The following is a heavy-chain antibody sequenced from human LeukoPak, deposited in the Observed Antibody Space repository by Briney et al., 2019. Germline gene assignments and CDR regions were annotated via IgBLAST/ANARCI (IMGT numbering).Heavy chain of an antibody. V-gene: IGHV1-69*06. J-gene: IGHJ4*02. D-gene: IGHD1-1*01. CDR1: GGTFSSYA. CDR2: IIPIFGTA. CDR3: ARDLSGDVLTAPFDY. Sequence: SVKVSCKASGGTFSSYAISWVRQAPGQGLEWMGGIIPIFGTANYAQKFQGRVTITADKSTCTAYMELSSLRSEDTAVYYCARDLSGDVLTAPFDYWGQGTLVTVSS.